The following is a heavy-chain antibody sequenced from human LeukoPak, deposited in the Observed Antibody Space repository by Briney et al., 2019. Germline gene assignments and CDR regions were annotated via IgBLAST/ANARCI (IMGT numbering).Heavy chain of an antibody. V-gene: IGHV1-8*01. D-gene: IGHD3-22*01. CDR2: MNPNSGNT. CDR3: ARGPLYDSSGYYLH. CDR1: GYTFTSYD. Sequence: ASVKVSCKASGYTFTSYDINWVRQATGQGLEWMGWMNPNSGNTGYAQKFQGRVTMTRNTSISTAHMELSSLRSEDTAVYYCARGPLYDSSGYYLHWGQGTLVTVSS. J-gene: IGHJ4*02.